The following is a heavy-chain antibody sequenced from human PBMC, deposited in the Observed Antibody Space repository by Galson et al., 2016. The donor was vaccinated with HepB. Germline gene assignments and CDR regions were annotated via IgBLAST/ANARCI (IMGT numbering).Heavy chain of an antibody. CDR1: GFSVKNNY. Sequence: SLRLSCAASGFSVKNNYMTWVRQAPGKGLEWVSIIYNNGSTYYADSVKGRFTIFRDNSKNTLYLQMNSLRAEDTAVYYCASGAHSGTYYTILNYYFEYWDQGTLVTVSS. V-gene: IGHV3-66*01. D-gene: IGHD1-26*01. CDR3: ASGAHSGTYYTILNYYFEY. J-gene: IGHJ4*02. CDR2: IYNNGST.